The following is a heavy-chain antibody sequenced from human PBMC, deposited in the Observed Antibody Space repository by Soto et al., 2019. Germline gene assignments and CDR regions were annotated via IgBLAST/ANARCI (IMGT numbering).Heavy chain of an antibody. D-gene: IGHD6-19*01. CDR3: SSIENSIAVDWYFDL. CDR1: GGTFSSYA. CDR2: IIPIFGTA. Sequence: QVQLVQSGAEVKKPGSSVKVSCKASGGTFSSYAISWVRQAPGQGLEWMGGIIPIFGTANYAQKFQGRVTITADKSTSTAYMELSSLRSEDTAVYYCSSIENSIAVDWYFDLWGRGTLVTVSS. V-gene: IGHV1-69*06. J-gene: IGHJ2*01.